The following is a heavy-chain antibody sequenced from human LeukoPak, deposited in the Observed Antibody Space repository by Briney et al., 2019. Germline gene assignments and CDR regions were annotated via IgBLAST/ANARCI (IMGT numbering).Heavy chain of an antibody. CDR2: ISGSGGST. V-gene: IGHV3-23*01. D-gene: IGHD3-10*01. CDR3: AKSLSGTYSYYFDY. CDR1: GFTFSTYG. Sequence: GGSLRLSCAASGFTFSTYGMSWVRQAPGKGLEWVSAISGSGGSTYYADSVKGRFTISRDNSKDTLYLQMNALRAEDTAVYYCAKSLSGTYSYYFDYWGQGTLVTVSS. J-gene: IGHJ4*02.